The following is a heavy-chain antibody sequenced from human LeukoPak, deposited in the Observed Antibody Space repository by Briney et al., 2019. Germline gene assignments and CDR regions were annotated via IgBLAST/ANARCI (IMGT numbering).Heavy chain of an antibody. J-gene: IGHJ6*03. V-gene: IGHV3-7*03. Sequence: PGGSLRLSCAASGFTFSTYWMTWVRQAPGRGLEWVANIKQDGSEKYFVDSVKGRFTISRDNANNSLYLQMNSLRAEDTAVYYCAKGFGECFVCSYYYYYMDVWGKGTTVTVSS. CDR1: GFTFSTYW. CDR2: IKQDGSEK. D-gene: IGHD3-10*01. CDR3: AKGFGECFVCSYYYYYMDV.